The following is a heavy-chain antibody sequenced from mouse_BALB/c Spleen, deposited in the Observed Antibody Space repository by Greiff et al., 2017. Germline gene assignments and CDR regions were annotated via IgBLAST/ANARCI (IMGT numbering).Heavy chain of an antibody. V-gene: IGHV1-39*01. CDR1: GYSFTDYI. D-gene: IGHD2-1*01. Sequence: VQLQQTGPELVKPGASVKISCKASGYSFTDYIMLWVKQSHGKSLEWIGNINPYYGSTSYNLKFKGKATLTVDKSSSTAYMQLNSLTSEDSAVYYCARGEGGNYPYAMDYWGQGTSVTVSS. CDR2: INPYYGST. CDR3: ARGEGGNYPYAMDY. J-gene: IGHJ4*01.